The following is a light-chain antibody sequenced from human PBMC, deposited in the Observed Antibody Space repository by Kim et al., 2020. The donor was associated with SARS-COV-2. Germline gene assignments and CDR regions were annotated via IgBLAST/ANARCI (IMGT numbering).Light chain of an antibody. CDR1: SGRIASNY. CDR3: QSYNISNSV. Sequence: GKTVTISCTRSSGRIASNYVQWYPQRPGSAPTTVIYEVNQGPSGVPDRFSGSIDSSSNSASLTISGLKTEDETDYYCQSYNISNSVFGTGTKVTVL. J-gene: IGLJ1*01. V-gene: IGLV6-57*03. CDR2: EVN.